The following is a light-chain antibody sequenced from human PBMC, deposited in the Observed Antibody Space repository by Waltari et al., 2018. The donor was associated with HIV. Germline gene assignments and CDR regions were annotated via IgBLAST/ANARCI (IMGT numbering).Light chain of an antibody. Sequence: QSALTQPASVSGSPGQSITISCTGPRSDIGGYIYVSWYQQHSGKAPKLMIYEASNRPSGVSDRFSGSKSGNTASLTISGLQAEDEADYYCVSYTSSSTLILGGGTKVTVL. V-gene: IGLV2-14*01. CDR2: EAS. CDR1: RSDIGGYIY. CDR3: VSYTSSSTLI. J-gene: IGLJ2*01.